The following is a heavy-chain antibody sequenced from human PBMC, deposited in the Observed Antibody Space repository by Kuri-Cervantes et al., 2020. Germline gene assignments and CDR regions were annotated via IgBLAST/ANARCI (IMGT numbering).Heavy chain of an antibody. D-gene: IGHD3-10*01. CDR1: GGSISSYH. CDR2: IYYSGST. J-gene: IGHJ6*02. CDR3: AREGSTVYYYYYYGMDV. V-gene: IGHV4-59*01. Sequence: GSLRLSCTVSGGSISSYHWSWIRQPPGKGLEWIGYIYYSGSTNYNPSLKSRVTISVDTSKNQFSLKLSSVTAADTAVYYCAREGSTVYYYYYYGMDVWGQGTTVTVSS.